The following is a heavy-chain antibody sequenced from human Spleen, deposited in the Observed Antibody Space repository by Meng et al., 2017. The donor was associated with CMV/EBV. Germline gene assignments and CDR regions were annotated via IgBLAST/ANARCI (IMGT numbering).Heavy chain of an antibody. Sequence: LFCAASGFTFSTFSFNWVRQAPGKGLEWISHTGNGVRTIGYADSVKGRFTISRDNAENSLYLQMDSLRAEDTAVYYCARDLDWGFDYWGQGLLVTVSS. CDR2: TGNGVRTI. J-gene: IGHJ4*02. D-gene: IGHD3-16*01. CDR3: ARDLDWGFDY. V-gene: IGHV3-48*04. CDR1: GFTFSTFS.